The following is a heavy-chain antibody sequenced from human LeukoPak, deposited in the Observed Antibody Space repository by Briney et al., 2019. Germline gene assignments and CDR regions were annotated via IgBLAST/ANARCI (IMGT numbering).Heavy chain of an antibody. J-gene: IGHJ4*02. D-gene: IGHD3-3*01. V-gene: IGHV3-7*01. Sequence: GGAXXXSCAASGFTFSNSWXTWVRQARGKXXEXVASIKEDGSVEQYVDSVKGRFTISRDNSKNTLYLQMNSLRAEDTAVYYCARDSALRFLEWLPSEWGQGTLVTVSS. CDR1: GFTFSNSW. CDR2: IKEDGSVE. CDR3: ARDSALRFLEWLPSE.